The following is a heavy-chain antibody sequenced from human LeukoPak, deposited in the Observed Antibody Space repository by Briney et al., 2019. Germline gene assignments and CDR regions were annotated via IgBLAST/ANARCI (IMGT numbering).Heavy chain of an antibody. CDR3: VRYSRSISPAY. CDR2: IRQDGGDE. V-gene: IGHV3-7*01. D-gene: IGHD3-3*02. Sequence: GGSLRLSCAASGFAFSSYWMSWVRQAPGKGLEWVANIRQDGGDEQYVDSVKGRFTISRDNAKNSLYLQTDSLRAEDSAVYYCVRYSRSISPAYWGQGTLVTVSS. J-gene: IGHJ4*02. CDR1: GFAFSSYW.